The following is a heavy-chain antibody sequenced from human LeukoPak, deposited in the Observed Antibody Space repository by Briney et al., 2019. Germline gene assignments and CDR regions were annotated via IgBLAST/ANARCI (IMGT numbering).Heavy chain of an antibody. CDR3: ARGITIFGVAHSEWFAP. CDR2: IYYSGST. J-gene: IGHJ5*02. D-gene: IGHD3-3*01. V-gene: IGHV4-59*12. Sequence: PSETLSLTCTVSGGSISSYYWSWIRQPPGKGLEGIGYIYYSGSTNYNPSLKSRVTISVDTSKNQFSLKLSSVTAADTAVYYCARGITIFGVAHSEWFAPWGQGTLVTVSS. CDR1: GGSISSYY.